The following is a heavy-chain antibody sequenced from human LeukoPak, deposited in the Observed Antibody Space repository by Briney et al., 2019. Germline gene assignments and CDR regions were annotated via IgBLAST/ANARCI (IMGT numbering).Heavy chain of an antibody. CDR1: GFTFSSYA. V-gene: IGHV3-30*04. CDR3: ARDGGGAAMVRGVIQDYYYYGMDV. CDR2: ISYDGSNK. Sequence: GGSLRLSCAASGFTFSSYAMHWVRQAPGKGLEWVAVISYDGSNKYYADSVKGRFTISRDNSKNTLYLQMNSLRAEDTAVYYCARDGGGAAMVRGVIQDYYYYGMDVWGKGTTVTVSS. J-gene: IGHJ6*04. D-gene: IGHD3-10*01.